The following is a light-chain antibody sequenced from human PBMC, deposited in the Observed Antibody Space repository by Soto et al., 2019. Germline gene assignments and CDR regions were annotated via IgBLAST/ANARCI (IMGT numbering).Light chain of an antibody. J-gene: IGKJ4*01. CDR2: DAS. Sequence: PGERATLSCKASQSVSSYLAWYQQKPGQAPRLLIYDASNRATGIPARFSGSGSGTDFTLTISSLEPEDFAVYYCQQRSNWPLTFGGGTKVDIK. CDR1: QSVSSY. V-gene: IGKV3-11*01. CDR3: QQRSNWPLT.